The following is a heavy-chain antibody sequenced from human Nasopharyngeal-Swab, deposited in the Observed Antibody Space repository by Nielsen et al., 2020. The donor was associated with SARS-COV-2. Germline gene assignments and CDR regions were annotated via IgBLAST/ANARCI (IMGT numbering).Heavy chain of an antibody. J-gene: IGHJ4*02. Sequence: WIRQPPGKGLEWLGRIYYSGSTYYNPSLKSRVTISVDTSKNRFSLKLSSVTAADTAVYYCARHVSSSWYAAVAGIGAFDYWGQGTLVTVSS. V-gene: IGHV4-39*01. D-gene: IGHD6-13*01. CDR2: IYYSGST. CDR3: ARHVSSSWYAAVAGIGAFDY.